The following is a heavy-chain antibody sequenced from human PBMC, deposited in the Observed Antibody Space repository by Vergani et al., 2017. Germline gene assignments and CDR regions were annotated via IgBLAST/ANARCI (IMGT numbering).Heavy chain of an antibody. CDR3: ARAYCSSTSCYNCFDY. CDR1: GFTFSSNG. CDR2: IWYDGSNK. V-gene: IGHV3-33*01. D-gene: IGHD2-2*02. Sequence: QVQLVESGGGVVQPGRSLRLSCAASGFTFSSNGMHWVRQAPGKGLEWVAVIWYDGSNKYYADSVKGRFTISRDNSKNTLYLQMNSLRAEDTAVYYCARAYCSSTSCYNCFDYWGQGTLVTVSS. J-gene: IGHJ4*02.